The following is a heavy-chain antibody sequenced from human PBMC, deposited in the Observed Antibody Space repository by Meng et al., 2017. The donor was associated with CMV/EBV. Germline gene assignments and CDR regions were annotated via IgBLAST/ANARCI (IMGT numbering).Heavy chain of an antibody. CDR3: TTSTMVRGVTPH. D-gene: IGHD3-10*01. Sequence: GESLKISCAASGFTFSNAWMSWVRQAPGKGLEWVGRIKSKTDGGTTDYAAPVKGRFTISRDDSKNTLYLQMNSLKTEDTAVYYCTTSTMVRGVTPHWGQGTLVNRLL. V-gene: IGHV3-15*01. CDR2: IKSKTDGGTT. CDR1: GFTFSNAW. J-gene: IGHJ4*02.